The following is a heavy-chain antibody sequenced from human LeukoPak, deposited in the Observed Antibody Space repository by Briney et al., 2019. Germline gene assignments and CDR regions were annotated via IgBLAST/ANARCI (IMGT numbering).Heavy chain of an antibody. V-gene: IGHV3-9*01. Sequence: PGGSLRLSCAASGFTFDDYAMPWVRQAPGKGLEWVSGISWNSGSVGYADSVKGRFTISRDNAKNSLYLQMNSLRAEDTALYYCAKDIMPVVKDFYYFDHWGQGALVTVSS. CDR1: GFTFDDYA. J-gene: IGHJ4*02. D-gene: IGHD4-23*01. CDR2: ISWNSGSV. CDR3: AKDIMPVVKDFYYFDH.